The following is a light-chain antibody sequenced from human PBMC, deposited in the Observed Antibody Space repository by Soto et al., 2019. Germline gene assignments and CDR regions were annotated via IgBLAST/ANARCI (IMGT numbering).Light chain of an antibody. J-gene: IGLJ1*01. CDR2: QDS. CDR3: QAWDSSTYV. Sequence: SYELTQPPSVSVSPGQTASITCSGDKLGDKYACWYQQKPGQSPVLVIYQDSKRPSGIPERFSGSNSGKTATLTISGTQARDEADYYCQAWDSSTYVFGTGTKLTVL. V-gene: IGLV3-1*01. CDR1: KLGDKY.